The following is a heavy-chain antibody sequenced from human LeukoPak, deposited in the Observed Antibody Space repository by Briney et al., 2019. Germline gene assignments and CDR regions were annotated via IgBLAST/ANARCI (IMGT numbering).Heavy chain of an antibody. CDR2: IKQDGTEK. D-gene: IGHD3-10*02. V-gene: IGHV3-7*01. Sequence: HPGGSLSLSCTAYGFTFTTYWMSWVRHPPGKGLEWVANIKQDGTEKYYVDSVKGRFTISRGNAKNSLYLQMNSLRAEDTAVYYCAELGITMSGGVWGKGTTVTISS. CDR3: AELGITMSGGV. CDR1: GFTFTTYW. J-gene: IGHJ6*04.